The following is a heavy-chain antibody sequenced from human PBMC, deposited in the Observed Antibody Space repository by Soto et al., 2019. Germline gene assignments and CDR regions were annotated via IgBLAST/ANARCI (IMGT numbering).Heavy chain of an antibody. J-gene: IGHJ4*02. D-gene: IGHD6-6*01. CDR1: GYIFANDW. V-gene: IGHV5-51*01. CDR3: ARRVAAHPYFDF. Sequence: PGESLKISCKGSGYIFANDWIAWVRQMPGKGLEWMGIIFPGDSDTRYSPSFQGQVTISADKSINTAYLQWSSLKASDTAVYDCARRVAAHPYFDFWGQGALVTVSS. CDR2: IFPGDSDT.